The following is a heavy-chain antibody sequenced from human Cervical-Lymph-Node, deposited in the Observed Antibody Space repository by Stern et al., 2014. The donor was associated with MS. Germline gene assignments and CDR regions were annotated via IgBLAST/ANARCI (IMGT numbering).Heavy chain of an antibody. CDR3: ARDGFDSGSALAF. CDR2: ISPGLDSV. J-gene: IGHJ4*02. V-gene: IGHV1-69*01. Sequence: MQLVESGAELQKPGSSVQVSCTTSGGIFISSTITWVRQVPGQGLEWMGDISPGLDSVDYAQEFQGRFTLTADDSTNTVYMELTSLQSGDTAMYYCARDGFDSGSALAFWGQGTLVTVSS. D-gene: IGHD6-19*01. CDR1: GGIFISST.